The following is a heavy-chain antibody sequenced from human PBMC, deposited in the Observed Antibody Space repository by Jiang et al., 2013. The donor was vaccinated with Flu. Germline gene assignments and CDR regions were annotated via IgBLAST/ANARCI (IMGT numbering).Heavy chain of an antibody. Sequence: SGAEVKKPGASVKVSCKASGYTFTGYFIHWVRQAPGQGLEWMGWMNPNSGGTNYAQKFQGRVTMTRDTSIRTAYMELSRLRLDDTAVYYCARGEGDYSFEYWGQGTLVTVSS. J-gene: IGHJ4*02. D-gene: IGHD4-17*01. CDR2: MNPNSGGT. CDR3: ARGEGDYSFEY. CDR1: GYTFTGYF. V-gene: IGHV1-2*02.